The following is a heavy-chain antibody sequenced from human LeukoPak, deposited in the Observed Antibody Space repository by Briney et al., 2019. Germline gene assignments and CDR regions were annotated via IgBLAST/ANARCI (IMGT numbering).Heavy chain of an antibody. CDR2: ISYDGSNK. Sequence: GRSLRRSCAASGFTFSYYTMHWVRQAPGKGLEWVAVISYDGSNKYYADSVKGRFTISRDNSKNTLYLQMNSLRAEDTAVYYCARVLNYYDSSGYYFSYWGQGTLVTVSS. D-gene: IGHD3-22*01. CDR3: ARVLNYYDSSGYYFSY. J-gene: IGHJ4*02. CDR1: GFTFSYYT. V-gene: IGHV3-30-3*01.